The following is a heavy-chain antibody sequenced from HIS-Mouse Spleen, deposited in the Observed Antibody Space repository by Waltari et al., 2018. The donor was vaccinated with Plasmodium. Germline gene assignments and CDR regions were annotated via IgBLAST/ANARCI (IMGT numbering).Heavy chain of an antibody. CDR2: IKQDGSEK. J-gene: IGHJ4*02. Sequence: QWVANIKQDGSEKYYVDSVKGRVTISRDNAKNSLYLQMNSLRAEDTAVYYCARGRYSSSWYYFDYWGQGTLVTVSS. CDR3: ARGRYSSSWYYFDY. V-gene: IGHV3-7*01. D-gene: IGHD6-13*01.